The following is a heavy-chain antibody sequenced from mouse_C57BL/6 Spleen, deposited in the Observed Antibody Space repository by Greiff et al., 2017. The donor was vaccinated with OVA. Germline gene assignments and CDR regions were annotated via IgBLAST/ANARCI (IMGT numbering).Heavy chain of an antibody. CDR1: GFNIKDYY. J-gene: IGHJ2*01. D-gene: IGHD1-1*01. Sequence: EVQLQESGAELVRPWASVKLSCTASGFNIKDYYMHWVKQRPEQGLEWIGRIDPEDGDTEYAPKFQGKATMTADTSSNTAYLQLSSLTSEDTAVYYCTSYYYGSSYALFDYWGQGTTLTVSS. CDR3: TSYYYGSSYALFDY. V-gene: IGHV14-1*01. CDR2: IDPEDGDT.